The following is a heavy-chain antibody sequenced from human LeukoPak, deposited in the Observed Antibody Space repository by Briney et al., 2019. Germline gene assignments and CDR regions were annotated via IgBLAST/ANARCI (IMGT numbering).Heavy chain of an antibody. J-gene: IGHJ5*02. CDR2: IYYSGST. CDR1: GGSISSGGYY. CDR3: ARLGTTYYDSSGYYSNWFDP. D-gene: IGHD3-22*01. Sequence: SETLSLTCTVSGGSISSGGYYWSWIRQHPGKGLEWIGYIYYSGSTYYNPSLKSRVTISVDTSKNQFSLKLSSVTAADTAVYYCARLGTTYYDSSGYYSNWFDPWGQGTLVTVSS. V-gene: IGHV4-31*03.